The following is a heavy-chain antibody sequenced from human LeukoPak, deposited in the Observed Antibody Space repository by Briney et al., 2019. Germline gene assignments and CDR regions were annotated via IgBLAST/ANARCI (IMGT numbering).Heavy chain of an antibody. CDR2: IYSSGST. J-gene: IGHJ5*02. V-gene: IGHV4-4*07. CDR1: GGSISSCY. D-gene: IGHD6-13*01. CDR3: VRDLSSQSWPDP. Sequence: SGTLSLTCTVSGGSISSCYWSWIRQHVGKELEWIGRIYSSGSTNYSPSLKSRVTMSVDTSKNQFSLKLSSVPAADTAVYFCVRDLSSQSWPDPWGEGILVTVSS.